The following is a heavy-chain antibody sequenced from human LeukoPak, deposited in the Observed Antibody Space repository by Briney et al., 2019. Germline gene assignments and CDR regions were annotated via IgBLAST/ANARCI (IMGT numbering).Heavy chain of an antibody. D-gene: IGHD3-22*01. CDR3: ARGPHERSGYPDD. V-gene: IGHV4-59*01. J-gene: IGHJ4*02. CDR1: GGSISSYY. Sequence: SKTLSLTCTVSGGSISSYYWSWIRQPPGKGLEWIGYIYYSGSTNYNPSLKSRVTISVDTSKNQFSLKLSSVTAADTAVYYCARGPHERSGYPDDWGQGTLVTVSS. CDR2: IYYSGST.